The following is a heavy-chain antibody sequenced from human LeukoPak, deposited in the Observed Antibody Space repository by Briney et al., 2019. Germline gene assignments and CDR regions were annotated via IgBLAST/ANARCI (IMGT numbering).Heavy chain of an antibody. CDR1: GFTFSSYW. Sequence: GGSLRLSCAASGFTFSSYWMHWVRHAPGKGLVWVSRINSDGTNTNYAGSVEGRFTISRDNTKNTLYLQMNSLRAEDTAVYYCVRDLSGGGNWFAGSFKYWGLGTLVTVSS. V-gene: IGHV3-74*01. J-gene: IGHJ4*02. CDR3: VRDLSGGGNWFAGSFKY. CDR2: INSDGTNT. D-gene: IGHD1-1*01.